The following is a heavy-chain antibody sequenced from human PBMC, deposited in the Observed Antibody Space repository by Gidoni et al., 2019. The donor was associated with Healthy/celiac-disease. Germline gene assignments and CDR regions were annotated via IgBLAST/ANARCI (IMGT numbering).Heavy chain of an antibody. D-gene: IGHD3-22*01. CDR1: GFTFSRYA. V-gene: IGHV3-23*01. CDR3: AKDNTYYYDSSGYRQV. J-gene: IGHJ4*02. Sequence: EVQLLESGGGLVQPGGSLRLSCAASGFTFSRYAMSWVRQAPGKGLEWVSAISGSGGSTYYADSVKGRFTISRDNSKNTLYLQMNSLRAEDTAVYYCAKDNTYYYDSSGYRQVWGQGTLVTVSS. CDR2: ISGSGGST.